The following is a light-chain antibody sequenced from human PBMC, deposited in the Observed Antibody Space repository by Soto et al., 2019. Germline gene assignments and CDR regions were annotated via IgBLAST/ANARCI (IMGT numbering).Light chain of an antibody. V-gene: IGLV1-44*01. Sequence: QSVLTQPPSASGTPGQRVTLSCSGSSSNIGSYTVNWYQQLPGTAPKLFIYSNNQRPSGVPDRFSGSKSGTTASLAISGLQSEDEADYYCAAWDDSLNGLYVFGTGTKLTVL. CDR1: SSNIGSYT. J-gene: IGLJ1*01. CDR2: SNN. CDR3: AAWDDSLNGLYV.